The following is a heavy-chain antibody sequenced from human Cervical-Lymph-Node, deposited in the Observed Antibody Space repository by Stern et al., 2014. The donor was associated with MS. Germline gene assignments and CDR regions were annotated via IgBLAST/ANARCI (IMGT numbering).Heavy chain of an antibody. V-gene: IGHV3-9*01. CDR3: ARGNGYSYSSHYFDC. CDR1: GFTFDDYA. J-gene: IGHJ4*02. Sequence: VQLVESGGALVQPGKSLRLSCAASGFTFDDYAMHWVRQAPGKGLEWVSGIGWDGDIIDYADSVKGRFTISRDNAENSLYLQMNSLRVDDTALYYCARGNGYSYSSHYFDCWGQGTLVTVSS. CDR2: IGWDGDII. D-gene: IGHD5-24*01.